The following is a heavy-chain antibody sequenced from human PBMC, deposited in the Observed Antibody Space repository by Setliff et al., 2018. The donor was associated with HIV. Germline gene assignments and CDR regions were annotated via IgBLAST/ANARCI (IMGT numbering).Heavy chain of an antibody. CDR1: TYSISSVHS. J-gene: IGHJ4*02. D-gene: IGHD2-2*01. V-gene: IGHV4-38-2*02. Sequence: SETLSLTCDVSTYSISSVHSWGWIRQPPGKGLEWIGTMHHSGSTHYKPSLKGRVTVSLDTSKKQLPRKLRSVTAADTAVYYCAKEGGYCSGTTCFGFDYWGQGTLVTVSS. CDR3: AKEGGYCSGTTCFGFDY. CDR2: MHHSGST.